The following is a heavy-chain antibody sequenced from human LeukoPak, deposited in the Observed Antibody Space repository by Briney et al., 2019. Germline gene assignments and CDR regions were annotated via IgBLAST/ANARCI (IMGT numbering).Heavy chain of an antibody. Sequence: SETLSLTCTVSGYSISSGYYWGWIRQPPGKGLEWIGSIYHSGSTHYNPSLKSRVTISVDTSKNQFSLKLSSVTAADTAVYYCARRYNYGGDFWGQGTLVTVSS. CDR3: ARRYNYGGDF. V-gene: IGHV4-38-2*02. CDR2: IYHSGST. CDR1: GYSISSGYY. D-gene: IGHD5-18*01. J-gene: IGHJ4*02.